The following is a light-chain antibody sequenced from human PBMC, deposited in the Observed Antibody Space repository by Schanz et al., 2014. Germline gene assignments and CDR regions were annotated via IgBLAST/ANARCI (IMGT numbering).Light chain of an antibody. CDR3: SSYTSSSTVWI. CDR1: SNDVGGYNY. Sequence: QSALTQPRSVSGSPGQSVTISCTGTSNDVGGYNYVSWYQQHPGKAPKVMIYDVSNRPSGVSNRFSGSKSGSTASLTISGLQAEDEADYYCSSYTSSSTVWIFGGGTKLTVL. J-gene: IGLJ2*01. CDR2: DVS. V-gene: IGLV2-14*01.